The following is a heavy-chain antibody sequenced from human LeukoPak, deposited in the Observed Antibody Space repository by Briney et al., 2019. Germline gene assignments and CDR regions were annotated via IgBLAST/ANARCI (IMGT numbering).Heavy chain of an antibody. CDR3: AKVKKPAAIHRVGNWFDP. Sequence: GGSLRLSCAVSGFTFSNYGMSWVRQAPGKGLEWVSVISGGGDTTYYADSVKGRFTISRDNSKNTLYLQMNSLRAEDTAVYYCAKVKKPAAIHRVGNWFDPWGQGTLVTVSS. D-gene: IGHD2-2*02. CDR1: GFTFSNYG. CDR2: ISGGGDTT. J-gene: IGHJ5*02. V-gene: IGHV3-23*01.